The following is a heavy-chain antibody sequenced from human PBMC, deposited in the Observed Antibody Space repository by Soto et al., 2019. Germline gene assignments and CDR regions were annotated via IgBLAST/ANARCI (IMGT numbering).Heavy chain of an antibody. CDR3: ARHGGGVGVTTPYKWFDP. CDR2: IYYSGST. CDR1: GGSISTYY. D-gene: IGHD2-21*02. J-gene: IGHJ5*02. V-gene: IGHV4-59*08. Sequence: SETLSLTCTFSGGSISTYYWSWIRQPPGKGLEWIGYIYYSGSTNYNPSLKSRVSILVDTSKNQFSLKLSSVTAADTAVYYCARHGGGVGVTTPYKWFDPWGQGTLVTVSS.